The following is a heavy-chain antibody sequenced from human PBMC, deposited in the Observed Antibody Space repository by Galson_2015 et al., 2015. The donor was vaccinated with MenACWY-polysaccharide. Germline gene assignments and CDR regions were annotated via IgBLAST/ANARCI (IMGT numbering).Heavy chain of an antibody. D-gene: IGHD3-10*01. CDR2: VSSGAGSA. V-gene: IGHV3-23*01. CDR3: AKRVSRSYNEPIDY. CDR1: GFSFSSFA. J-gene: IGHJ4*02. Sequence: SLRLSCAASGFSFSSFAMSWVRQAPGKGLEWVSVVSSGAGSAYYADSVKGRFTISRDNSKKTLYLQMNSLRAEDTAVYYCAKRVSRSYNEPIDYWGRGTLVTVSA.